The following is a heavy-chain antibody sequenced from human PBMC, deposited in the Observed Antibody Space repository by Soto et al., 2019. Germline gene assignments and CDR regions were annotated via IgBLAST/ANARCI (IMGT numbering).Heavy chain of an antibody. D-gene: IGHD6-19*01. CDR1: GGSFRGYY. V-gene: IGHV4-34*01. Sequence: SETLSLNCAVYGGSFRGYYWSWIRQPPGKGLEWIGEINHSGVTNYKPSLKRRVTISVDTSKNQFSLQLKSVTAADTALYYCARFSGSYYYAMDVWGQGSTVTVS. J-gene: IGHJ6*02. CDR2: INHSGVT. CDR3: ARFSGSYYYAMDV.